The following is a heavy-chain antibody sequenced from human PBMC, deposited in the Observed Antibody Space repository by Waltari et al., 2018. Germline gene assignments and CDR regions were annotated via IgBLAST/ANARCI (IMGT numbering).Heavy chain of an antibody. CDR2: IYSGGST. Sequence: EVQLVESGGGLIQPGGSLRLSCAASGFTVSSNYMSWVRQAPGKGLEWVSVIYSGGSTYYADSVKGRFTISRDNSKNTLYLQMNSLRAEDTAVYYCAKEADAAVAGYAEYFQDWGQGTRVTVSS. J-gene: IGHJ1*01. V-gene: IGHV3-66*03. CDR3: AKEADAAVAGYAEYFQD. CDR1: GFTVSSNY. D-gene: IGHD6-19*01.